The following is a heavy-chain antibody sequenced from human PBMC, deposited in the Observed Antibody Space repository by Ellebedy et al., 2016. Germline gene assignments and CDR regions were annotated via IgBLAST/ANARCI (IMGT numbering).Heavy chain of an antibody. CDR3: ARHDPDWNYFDY. Sequence: SETLSLXCTVSGGSISSYYWSWIRQPPGKGLEWIGYIYYNGSTYYNPSLKSRVTISVDTSKNQFSLKLSSVTAADTAVYYCARHDPDWNYFDYWGQGTLVTVSS. CDR2: IYYNGST. D-gene: IGHD3/OR15-3a*01. CDR1: GGSISSYY. V-gene: IGHV4-59*08. J-gene: IGHJ4*02.